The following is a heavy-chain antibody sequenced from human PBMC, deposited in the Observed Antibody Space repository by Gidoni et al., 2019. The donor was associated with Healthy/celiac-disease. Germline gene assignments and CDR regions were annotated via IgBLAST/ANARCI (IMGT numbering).Heavy chain of an antibody. CDR1: FTFSDYD. Sequence: QVQLVESGGGLVKPGFTFSDYDMSWIRQAPGKGLEWVSYISSSSSYTNYADSVKGRFTISRDNAKNSLYLQMNSLRAEDTAVYYCARDLGSGSTSLTTGWFDPWGQGTLVTVSS. V-gene: IGHV3-11*05. CDR2: ISSSSSYT. J-gene: IGHJ5*02. CDR3: ARDLGSGSTSLTTGWFDP. D-gene: IGHD2-2*01.